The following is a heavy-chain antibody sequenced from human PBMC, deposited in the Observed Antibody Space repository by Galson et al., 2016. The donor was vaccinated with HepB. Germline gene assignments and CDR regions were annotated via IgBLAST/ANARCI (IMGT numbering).Heavy chain of an antibody. V-gene: IGHV1-46*01. Sequence: SVKVSCKASGYTFTNYYMHWVRQAPGQGLEWMGIINPSGGSTVYAQKFQGRVSVTGDTSTRTVYMELSSLRSEDTAVYYCARRDLGYYYALDVWGQGTTVIVSS. CDR1: GYTFTNYY. CDR3: ARRDLGYYYALDV. CDR2: INPSGGST. D-gene: IGHD5-24*01. J-gene: IGHJ6*02.